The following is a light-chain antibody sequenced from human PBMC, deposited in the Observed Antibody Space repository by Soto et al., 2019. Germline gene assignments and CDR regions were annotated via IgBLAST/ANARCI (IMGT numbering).Light chain of an antibody. CDR2: GTS. CDR1: QSVSIN. J-gene: IGKJ1*01. Sequence: EIVMTQSPATLSVSLGERATLSCRATQSVSINLAWYQQKPGQAPRLLLYGTSTRDTGIPARFSRSGSGSETEYILTISSLQSEDFAVYYCQQYNNWPRTFGQGTKLEIK. V-gene: IGKV3-15*01. CDR3: QQYNNWPRT.